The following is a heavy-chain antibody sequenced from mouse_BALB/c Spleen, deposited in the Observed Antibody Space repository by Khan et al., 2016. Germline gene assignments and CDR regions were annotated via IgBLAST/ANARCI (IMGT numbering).Heavy chain of an antibody. D-gene: IGHD2-3*01. CDR2: ARNKANGFTA. CDR1: GFTFTDYY. J-gene: IGHJ1*01. V-gene: IGHV7-3*02. Sequence: EVELVESGGGLVQPGGSLRLSCTTSGFTFTDYYMSWVRQPPGEALEWLGFARNKANGFTAESSASVTGRFTISRDNYQSILYLQMNTLRAEDSATYYCARYLNDDYYWYLDFWGAGTTVTVSS. CDR3: ARYLNDDYYWYLDF.